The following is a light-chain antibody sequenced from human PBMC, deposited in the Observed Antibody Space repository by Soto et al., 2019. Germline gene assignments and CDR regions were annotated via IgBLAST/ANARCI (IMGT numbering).Light chain of an antibody. Sequence: QSALTQPRSVSGSPGQSVTISCTGTSSDVGGYNYVSWYQQHPGKAPKVMIYDVSERPSGVPVRFSGSKSGNTASLTISGLQAEDEADYYCCSYAGSPRYVLGTGTKLTVL. CDR2: DVS. CDR3: CSYAGSPRYV. CDR1: SSDVGGYNY. V-gene: IGLV2-11*01. J-gene: IGLJ1*01.